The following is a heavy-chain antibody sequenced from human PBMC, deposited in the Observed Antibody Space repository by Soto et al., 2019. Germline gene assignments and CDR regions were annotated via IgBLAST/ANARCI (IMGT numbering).Heavy chain of an antibody. CDR1: GGSISSGGYY. Sequence: PSETLSLTCTVSGGSISSGGYYWSWIRQHPGKGLEWIGYIYYSGSTNYNPSLKSRVTISLDTSKNQFSLKLSSVTAADTAMYYCARATAPRYFDYWGQGTLVTVSS. CDR2: IYYSGST. J-gene: IGHJ4*02. D-gene: IGHD5-12*01. CDR3: ARATAPRYFDY. V-gene: IGHV4-61*08.